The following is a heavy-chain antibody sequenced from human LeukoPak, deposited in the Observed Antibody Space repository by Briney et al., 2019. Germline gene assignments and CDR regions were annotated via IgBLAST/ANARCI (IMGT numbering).Heavy chain of an antibody. J-gene: IGHJ4*02. D-gene: IGHD3-10*01. CDR3: AKSWWFGELFYFDY. Sequence: GGSLRLSCAASGFTFSSYGMSWVRQAPGKGLEWVSAISGSGGSTYYADSVKGRFTISRDNSKNTLYLQMNSLRAEDTAVYYCAKSWWFGELFYFDYWGQGTLVTVSS. V-gene: IGHV3-23*01. CDR1: GFTFSSYG. CDR2: ISGSGGST.